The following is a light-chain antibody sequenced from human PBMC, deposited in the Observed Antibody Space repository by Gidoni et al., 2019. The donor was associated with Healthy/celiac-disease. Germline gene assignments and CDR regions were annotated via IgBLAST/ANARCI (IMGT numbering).Light chain of an antibody. CDR2: DVS. V-gene: IGLV2-14*01. CDR3: SSYTSSVWV. Sequence: QSALTQPASVSGSPGQSITISCTGTSSDVGGYNYFSWYQQLPGKAPKLTIYDVSNRPSGVSNRFSGSKSGNTASLTISGLQAEDEADYYCSSYTSSVWVFGGGTKLTVL. CDR1: SSDVGGYNY. J-gene: IGLJ3*02.